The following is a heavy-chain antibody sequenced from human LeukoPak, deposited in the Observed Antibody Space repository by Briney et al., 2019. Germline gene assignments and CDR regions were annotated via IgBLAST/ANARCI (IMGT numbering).Heavy chain of an antibody. Sequence: SETLSLTCAVYGGSFSDYYWSWIRQPPGKGLEWGGEINHGGSANYNPSLKSRGTIPLDASKNQFSLKLPSVTAADTAVYYCARGLLAFYGSGSSYNDYGMDVWGKGTTVTVSS. CDR2: INHGGSA. J-gene: IGHJ6*04. CDR3: ARGLLAFYGSGSSYNDYGMDV. CDR1: GGSFSDYY. V-gene: IGHV4-34*01. D-gene: IGHD3-10*01.